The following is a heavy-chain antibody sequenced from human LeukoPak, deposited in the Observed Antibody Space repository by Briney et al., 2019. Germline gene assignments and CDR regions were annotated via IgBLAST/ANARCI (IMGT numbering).Heavy chain of an antibody. J-gene: IGHJ4*02. CDR3: AKGSSGYFAGL. V-gene: IGHV3-23*01. CDR1: GFIFNNYG. D-gene: IGHD3-22*01. Sequence: GGSLRLSCAASGFIFNNYGLIWVRQAPGKGLQWVSAISNDGGGVQYADFVKGRFTISRDNSKNMLFLQMNSLTAEDTALYYCAKGSSGYFAGLWGQGTLVTVSS. CDR2: ISNDGGGV.